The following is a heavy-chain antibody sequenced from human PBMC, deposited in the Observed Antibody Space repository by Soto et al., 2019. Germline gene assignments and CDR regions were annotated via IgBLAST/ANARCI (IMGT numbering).Heavy chain of an antibody. CDR3: RRSSRYSTDV. Sequence: PSETLSLTCTVSGASIRSSAYWGWIRQPPGKGLEWIGSIYSIGNTYYNPSPKSGVTISADTSKNQFSLNLISVTAADTAVYYCRRSSRYSTDVWGQGITVTVSS. J-gene: IGHJ6*02. D-gene: IGHD6-19*01. CDR1: GASIRSSAY. CDR2: IYSIGNT. V-gene: IGHV4-39*01.